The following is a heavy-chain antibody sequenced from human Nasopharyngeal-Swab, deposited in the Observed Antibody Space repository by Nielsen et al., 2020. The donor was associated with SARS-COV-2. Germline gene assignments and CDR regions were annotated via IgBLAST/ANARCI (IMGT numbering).Heavy chain of an antibody. CDR1: GYNFTTYD. CDR3: ARDLYRQQWPLYNYYGMDV. CDR2: MNPNSGNT. D-gene: IGHD6-19*01. V-gene: IGHV1-8*01. J-gene: IGHJ6*02. Sequence: ASVKVSCKASGYNFTTYDFNWVRQATGQGLEWMGWMNPNSGNTGYAQKFQGRVTMTRNTSIRTAYMELSSLRSEDTAVYYCARDLYRQQWPLYNYYGMDVWGQGTTVTVSS.